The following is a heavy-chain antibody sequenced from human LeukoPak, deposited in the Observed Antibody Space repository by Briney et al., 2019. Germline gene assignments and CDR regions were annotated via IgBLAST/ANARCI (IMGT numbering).Heavy chain of an antibody. CDR2: INPNSGGT. V-gene: IGHV1-2*02. D-gene: IGHD3-16*01. Sequence: ATVKVSCKASGYTFTGYYMHWVRQAPGQGLEWMGWINPNSGGTNYAQKFQGRVAMTRDTSISTAYMELSRLRSDDTAVYYCARAILLGVSDYWGQGTLVTVSS. CDR1: GYTFTGYY. CDR3: ARAILLGVSDY. J-gene: IGHJ4*02.